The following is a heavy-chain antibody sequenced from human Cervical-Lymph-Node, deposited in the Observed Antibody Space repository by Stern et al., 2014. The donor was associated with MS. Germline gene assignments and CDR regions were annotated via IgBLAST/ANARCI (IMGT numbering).Heavy chain of an antibody. CDR1: GFAFSHYG. CDR3: AKDWEYDGDIGWYSDV. J-gene: IGHJ2*01. D-gene: IGHD4-17*01. V-gene: IGHV3-30*18. CDR2: ISYDVSTK. Sequence: VQLEESGGGVVQPGRSLRVSCAASGFAFSHYGMNWVRQAPGKGLEWVAFISYDVSTKHYADSVKGRFNISRDKSNNMVFLQMNSLRTEDTAVYYCAKDWEYDGDIGWYSDVWGRGTLVTVSS.